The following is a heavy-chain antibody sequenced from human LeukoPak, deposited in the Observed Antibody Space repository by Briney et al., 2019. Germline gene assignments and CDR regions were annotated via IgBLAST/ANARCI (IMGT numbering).Heavy chain of an antibody. Sequence: SETLSLTCTVSGGSIGSSDSFWGWIRQPPGKGLEWIGSIYYSGSTYYNSSLKSRVTISIDTSKNQVSLNLTSMTAADTAVYYCAKSGGYGLIDYWGQGTLVTVSS. CDR2: IYYSGST. J-gene: IGHJ4*01. CDR1: GGSIGSSDSF. V-gene: IGHV4-39*01. CDR3: AKSGGYGLIDY. D-gene: IGHD1-26*01.